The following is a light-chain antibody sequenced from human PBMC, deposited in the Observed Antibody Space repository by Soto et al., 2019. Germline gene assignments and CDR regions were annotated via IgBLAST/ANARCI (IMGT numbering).Light chain of an antibody. CDR3: QSYDSTLDARYV. CDR2: NTN. Sequence: QAVVTQPPSASGTPGQGVSISCSGSSSNIGTHPVNWYQQVPGRAPKLLISNTNQRPSGVPVPDRFSGSKSGTSASLTITGLQAEDEGDYYCQSYDSTLDARYVFGTGTKLTVL. CDR1: SSNIGTHP. J-gene: IGLJ1*01. V-gene: IGLV1-44*01.